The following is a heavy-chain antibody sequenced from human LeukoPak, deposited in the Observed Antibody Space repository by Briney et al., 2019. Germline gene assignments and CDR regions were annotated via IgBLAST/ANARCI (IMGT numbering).Heavy chain of an antibody. CDR3: ARENYGNYYFDY. V-gene: IGHV3-33*08. D-gene: IGHD1-7*01. J-gene: IGHJ4*02. CDR2: IWYDGSNK. CDR1: GFTFSNSW. Sequence: GGSLRLSCAASGFTFSNSWMSWVRQAPGKGLEWVAVIWYDGSNKYYADSVKGRFTISRDNSKNTLYLQMNSLRAEDTAVYYCARENYGNYYFDYWGQGTLVTVSS.